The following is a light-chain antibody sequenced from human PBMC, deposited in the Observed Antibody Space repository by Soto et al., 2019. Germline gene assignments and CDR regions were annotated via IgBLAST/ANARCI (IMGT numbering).Light chain of an antibody. CDR1: SSDVGAYNY. V-gene: IGLV2-14*01. CDR2: AVS. CDR3: SSHTTSRTWL. Sequence: QSVLTQLASLSGSPGQSITISCTGSSSDVGAYNYVSWYQHHPGKVPKLIIYAVSNRPSGVSDRFSGSKSSNMASLTISGLQAEDEADYYCSSHTTSRTWLFGGGTKLTVL. J-gene: IGLJ3*02.